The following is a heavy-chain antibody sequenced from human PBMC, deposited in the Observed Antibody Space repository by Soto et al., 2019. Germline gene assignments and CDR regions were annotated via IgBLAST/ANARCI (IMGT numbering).Heavy chain of an antibody. Sequence: QVQLVESGGGVVKPGRSLRLSCAASGFTFSSYGMHWVRQAPGKGLEWVAVIYYDGSNKYYADSVKGRFTISRDNSKNTLYLQMNSLRAEDTALYYCARAQYSSSWYPFDYLGQGTLVTVSS. V-gene: IGHV3-33*01. J-gene: IGHJ4*02. CDR3: ARAQYSSSWYPFDY. CDR1: GFTFSSYG. CDR2: IYYDGSNK. D-gene: IGHD6-13*01.